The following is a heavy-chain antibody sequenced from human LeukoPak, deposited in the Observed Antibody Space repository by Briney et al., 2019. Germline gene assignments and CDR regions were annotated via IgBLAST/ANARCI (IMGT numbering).Heavy chain of an antibody. CDR3: AETIAAAGSLAFDI. CDR2: INPNSGGT. CDR1: GYTFTGYY. D-gene: IGHD6-13*01. V-gene: IGHV1-2*02. J-gene: IGHJ3*02. Sequence: ASVKVSCKASGYTFTGYYMHWVRQAPGQGLEWMGWINPNSGGTNYAQKFQGRVTMTRDTSISTAYMELSRLRSDDTAVYYCAETIAAAGSLAFDIWGQGTMVTVSS.